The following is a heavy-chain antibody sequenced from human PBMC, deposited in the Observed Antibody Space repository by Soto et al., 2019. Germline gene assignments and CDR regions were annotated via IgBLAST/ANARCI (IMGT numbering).Heavy chain of an antibody. V-gene: IGHV1-18*04. CDR3: ARISARRNDFDV. J-gene: IGHJ3*01. CDR1: GYTFTSNS. CDR2: INVYNGNT. Sequence: QVQLVQSGAEVKKPGASVKVSCKASGYTFTSNSIGWVRQAPGQGLEWMGWINVYNGNTKYAEKFQDRVTMTADKSTTTAYMEVRRLTSDDTAVYFCARISARRNDFDVWGQGTVVTVSS.